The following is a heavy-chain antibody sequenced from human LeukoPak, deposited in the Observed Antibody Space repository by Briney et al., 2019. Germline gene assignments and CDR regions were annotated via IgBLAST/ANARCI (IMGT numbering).Heavy chain of an antibody. D-gene: IGHD1-14*01. J-gene: IGHJ4*02. V-gene: IGHV4-59*01. Sequence: PSETLSLTCTVSGGSISSYYWSWIRQPPGKGLELIGYIYYSGSTYYNPSLKSRVTISVDTSRNQFSLKLNSVTAADTAVYYCARSRSSRSKSSFDYWGQGTLVTVSS. CDR1: GGSISSYY. CDR3: ARSRSSRSKSSFDY. CDR2: IYYSGST.